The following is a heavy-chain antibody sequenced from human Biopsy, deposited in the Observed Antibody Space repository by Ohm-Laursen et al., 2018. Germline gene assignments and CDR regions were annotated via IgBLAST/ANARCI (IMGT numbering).Heavy chain of an antibody. CDR1: GFTFSTYW. CDR3: TRDTTYYAGTTYYDAFDV. CDR2: IKRDGSQS. D-gene: IGHD2/OR15-2a*01. J-gene: IGHJ3*01. Sequence: GSLRLSCAASGFTFSTYWMTWVRQAPGKGLEWVANIKRDGSQSNHADSVKGRFTISRDNAKNSLYLQMNSLRAEDTAVYYCTRDTTYYAGTTYYDAFDVWGQGTTVTVSS. V-gene: IGHV3-7*01.